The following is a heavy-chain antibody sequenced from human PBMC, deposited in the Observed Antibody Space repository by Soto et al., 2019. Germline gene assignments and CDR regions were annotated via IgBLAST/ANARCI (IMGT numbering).Heavy chain of an antibody. Sequence: EVQLVESGGGLVQPGGSLRLSCAASGFTFSSYWMSWVRQAPGKGLEWVANIKQDGSEKYYVDSVKGRFTISRDNAKNSLYLQMNRLRAEDTAVYYCARCNWYNWNDDAGGWFDPWGQGTLVTVSS. J-gene: IGHJ5*02. V-gene: IGHV3-7*05. CDR3: ARCNWYNWNDDAGGWFDP. CDR1: GFTFSSYW. D-gene: IGHD1-20*01. CDR2: IKQDGSEK.